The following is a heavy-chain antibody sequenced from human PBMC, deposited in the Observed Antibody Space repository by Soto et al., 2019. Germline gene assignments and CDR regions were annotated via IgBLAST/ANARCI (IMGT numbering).Heavy chain of an antibody. J-gene: IGHJ4*02. CDR3: AREFLRNYDSSGYFDY. CDR1: GFTFSSYA. Sequence: GGSLRLSCTASGFTFSSYAMHWVRQAPGKGLEWVAVISYDGRNKYYADSVKGRLTISRDNSKNTLYMQMNSLRDEDTAVYYCAREFLRNYDSSGYFDYWGQGTLVTVSS. V-gene: IGHV3-30*04. D-gene: IGHD3-22*01. CDR2: ISYDGRNK.